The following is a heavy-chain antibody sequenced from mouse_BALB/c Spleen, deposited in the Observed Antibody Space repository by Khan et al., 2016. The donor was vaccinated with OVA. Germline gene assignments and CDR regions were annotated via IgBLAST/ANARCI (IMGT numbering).Heavy chain of an antibody. Sequence: QVQLQQSGPELVKPGASLKVSCKASGYTFTDYIIGWVKQSTRQGLEWIGDIFPGSDTPYYNEKFKDKATLTVDKSANTAYMQLSSLTSEDSAVYFCARGGYSACAYWGRGTLVTVSA. D-gene: IGHD2-14*01. CDR3: ARGGYSACAY. CDR1: GYTFTDYI. J-gene: IGHJ3*01. CDR2: IFPGSDTP. V-gene: IGHV1-77*01.